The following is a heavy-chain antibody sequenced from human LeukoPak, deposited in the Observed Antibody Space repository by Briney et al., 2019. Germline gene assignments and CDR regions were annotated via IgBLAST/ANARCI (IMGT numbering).Heavy chain of an antibody. CDR1: GDSISNYY. D-gene: IGHD3-3*01. J-gene: IGHJ4*02. CDR3: ARQTVFRTFDY. V-gene: IGHV4-4*07. Sequence: SETLSLTCTVSGDSISNYYSSWIRQPAGKGLEWIGRVYSSGTTNYNTSLKSRVAISVDTSKNQFSLNLSSVTAADTAVYYCARQTVFRTFDYWGQGTLVTVSS. CDR2: VYSSGTT.